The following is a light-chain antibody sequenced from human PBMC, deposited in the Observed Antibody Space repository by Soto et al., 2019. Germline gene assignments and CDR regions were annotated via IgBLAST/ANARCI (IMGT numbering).Light chain of an antibody. V-gene: IGKV1-39*01. CDR1: QSISGY. CDR2: AAS. Sequence: DIQMTQSPSSLSASVGNRVAITCRASQSISGYLNWYQQKPGKAPKVLIYAASNLQSGVPSRFSGSGSGTDFTLTISSLQPEDFATYYCPQSYSTPITFGQGTRLEVK. J-gene: IGKJ5*01. CDR3: PQSYSTPIT.